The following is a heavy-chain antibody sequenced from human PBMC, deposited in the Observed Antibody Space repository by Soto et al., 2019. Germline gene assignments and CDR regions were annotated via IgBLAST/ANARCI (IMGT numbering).Heavy chain of an antibody. CDR1: AFTFSDYY. Sequence: GGSLRLSCAASAFTFSDYYMSWIRQAPGKWMEWVLYISSSGSTIYYADSGKGRFTISRDNAKNSLYLQMNSLRAEDTAVYYCARDVSYPSIAVAGVINWFDPWGQGTLVTVS. V-gene: IGHV3-11*01. CDR3: ARDVSYPSIAVAGVINWFDP. J-gene: IGHJ5*02. D-gene: IGHD6-19*01. CDR2: ISSSGSTI.